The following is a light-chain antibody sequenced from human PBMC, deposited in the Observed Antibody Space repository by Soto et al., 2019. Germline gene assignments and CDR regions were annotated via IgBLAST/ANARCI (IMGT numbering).Light chain of an antibody. J-gene: IGLJ1*01. V-gene: IGLV1-51*02. Sequence: QSVLTQPPSVSAAPGQKVTISCSGSSSNIGNNYVSWYQQLPGTAPKLLIYENNKRPSGIPDRFSGSKSGTSATLGITRLQTGDEADYYCGTWDSSLSADVFGTGTKLTVL. CDR1: SSNIGNNY. CDR2: ENN. CDR3: GTWDSSLSADV.